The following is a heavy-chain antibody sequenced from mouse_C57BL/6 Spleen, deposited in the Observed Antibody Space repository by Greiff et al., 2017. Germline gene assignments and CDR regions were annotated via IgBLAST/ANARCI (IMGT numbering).Heavy chain of an antibody. D-gene: IGHD2-5*01. CDR2: IDPEDGET. J-gene: IGHJ4*01. CDR3: ASAYYSNLYAMDY. CDR1: GFNIKDYY. V-gene: IGHV14-2*01. Sequence: VQLQQPGAELVKPGASVKLSCTASGFNIKDYYMHWVKQRTEQGLEWIGRIDPEDGETKYAPKFQGKATITADTSSNTAYLQLSSLTSEDTAVYYCASAYYSNLYAMDYWGQGTSVTVSS.